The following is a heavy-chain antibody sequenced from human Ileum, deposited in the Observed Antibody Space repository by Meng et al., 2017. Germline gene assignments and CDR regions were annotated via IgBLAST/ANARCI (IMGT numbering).Heavy chain of an antibody. D-gene: IGHD6-6*01. CDR2: IDTDGIGT. CDR3: VRLGGSSPVDY. Sequence: VHLVESGGGLVQPGGALRLSGAASGFAFSSLWMHWVRQAPGKGLVWVSRIDTDGIGTTYADSVKGRFTISRDNAKNTLYLQMNSLRDEDTAVYYCVRLGGSSPVDYWGQGILVTVSS. CDR1: GFAFSSLW. J-gene: IGHJ4*02. V-gene: IGHV3-74*01.